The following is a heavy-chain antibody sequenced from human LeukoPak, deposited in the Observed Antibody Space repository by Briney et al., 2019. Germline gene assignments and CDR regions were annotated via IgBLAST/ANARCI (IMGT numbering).Heavy chain of an antibody. CDR1: GLSFGFYA. V-gene: IGHV3-23*01. D-gene: IGHD3-10*01. CDR3: ANSRGSGPGNL. J-gene: IGHJ4*02. CDR2: ISGGGAGT. Sequence: GGSLRLSCAASGLSFGFYAMSWVRQAPGKGLEWVSSISGGGAGTYYADSVRGRFTISRDNSKNTVYLQMNSLRAEDTAVYYCANSRGSGPGNLWGQGTMVTVSS.